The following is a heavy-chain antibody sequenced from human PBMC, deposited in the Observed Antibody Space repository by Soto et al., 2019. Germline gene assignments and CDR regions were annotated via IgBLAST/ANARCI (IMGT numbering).Heavy chain of an antibody. Sequence: GASVKVSCKASGYTFTSYAMHWVRQAPGQRLEWMGWINAGNGNTKYSQKFQGRVTITRDTSASTAYMELSSLRSEDTAVYYCARASVLRYFDWLSNYDYWGQGTLVTVSS. V-gene: IGHV1-3*01. D-gene: IGHD3-9*01. J-gene: IGHJ4*02. CDR3: ARASVLRYFDWLSNYDY. CDR2: INAGNGNT. CDR1: GYTFTSYA.